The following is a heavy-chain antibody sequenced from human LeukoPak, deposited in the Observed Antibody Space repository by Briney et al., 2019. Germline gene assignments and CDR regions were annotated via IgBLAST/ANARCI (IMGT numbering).Heavy chain of an antibody. CDR2: IKQDGSEK. CDR3: AREDSSSWQLFDY. D-gene: IGHD6-13*01. J-gene: IGHJ4*02. Sequence: GGSLRLSCAASGFTFSSYWKSWVRQAPGKGLEWVANIKQDGSEKYYVDSVKGRFTISRDNAKNSLYLQMNSLRAEDTAVYYCAREDSSSWQLFDYWGQGTLVTVSS. V-gene: IGHV3-7*01. CDR1: GFTFSSYW.